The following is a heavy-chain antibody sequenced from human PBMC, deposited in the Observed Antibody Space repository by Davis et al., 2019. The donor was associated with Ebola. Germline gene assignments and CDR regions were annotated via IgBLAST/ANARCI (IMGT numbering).Heavy chain of an antibody. CDR2: INHSGST. D-gene: IGHD3-16*02. CDR1: GGSFSGYY. Sequence: SETLSLTCTVSGGSFSGYYWSWIRQPPGKGLEWIGEINHSGSTNYNPSLKSRVTISVDTSKNQFSLKLSSVTAADTAVYYCARGRDYIWGSYRYLVWGQGTLVTVSS. CDR3: ARGRDYIWGSYRYLV. V-gene: IGHV4-34*01. J-gene: IGHJ4*02.